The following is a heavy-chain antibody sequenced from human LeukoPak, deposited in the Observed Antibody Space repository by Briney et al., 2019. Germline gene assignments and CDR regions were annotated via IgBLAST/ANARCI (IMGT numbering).Heavy chain of an antibody. Sequence: SETLSLTCTVSGGSISSYYWSWIRQPPGKGLEWIGYIYYSGSTNYNPSLKSRVTISVDTSKNQFSLKLSSVTAADTAVYYCARGVGFGELFHDYWGQGTLVTVSS. CDR3: ARGVGFGELFHDY. D-gene: IGHD3-10*01. J-gene: IGHJ4*02. V-gene: IGHV4-59*01. CDR1: GGSISSYY. CDR2: IYYSGST.